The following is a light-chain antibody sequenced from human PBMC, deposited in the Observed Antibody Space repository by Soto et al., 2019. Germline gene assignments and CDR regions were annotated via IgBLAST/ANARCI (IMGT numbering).Light chain of an antibody. J-gene: IGLJ2*01. CDR1: SSDVGGYNY. V-gene: IGLV2-14*01. CDR2: DVS. Sequence: QYALTQPASVSGSTGQSITISCTGSSSDVGGYNYVSWYQQHPGKAPKLMIYDVSNRPSGVSNRFSGSKSGNTASLTISGLQAEDASDYYCSSYTSSSTRVFGGGTKLTV. CDR3: SSYTSSSTRV.